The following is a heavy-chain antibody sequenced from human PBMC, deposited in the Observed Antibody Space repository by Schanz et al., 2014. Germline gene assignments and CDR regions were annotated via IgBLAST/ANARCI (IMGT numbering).Heavy chain of an antibody. CDR2: IKQDESER. V-gene: IGHV3-7*01. J-gene: IGHJ4*02. CDR1: GFTFSTYW. D-gene: IGHD3-3*01. CDR3: ARDKGGYYPYDS. Sequence: EAQLVESGGGLVQPGGSLRLSCAASGFTFSTYWMSWVRRAPGKGLQWVAHIKQDESERSYVDSVKGRFTISRHNAKNSLYLQVYSLRTEDPTVYSCARDKGGYYPYDSWGQGTLVTVSS.